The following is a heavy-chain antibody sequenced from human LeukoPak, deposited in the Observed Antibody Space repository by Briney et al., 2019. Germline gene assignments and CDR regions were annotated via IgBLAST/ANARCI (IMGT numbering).Heavy chain of an antibody. J-gene: IGHJ4*02. CDR1: GGTFSSYA. D-gene: IGHD2-2*01. Sequence: SVKVSCKASGGTFSSYAISWVRQAPGQGLEWMGGIIPIFGTANYAQKFQGRVTITADESTSTAYMELSSLRTEDTAVYYCARDFCSTSCNLGYWGQGTLVTVSS. CDR2: IIPIFGTA. V-gene: IGHV1-69*13. CDR3: ARDFCSTSCNLGY.